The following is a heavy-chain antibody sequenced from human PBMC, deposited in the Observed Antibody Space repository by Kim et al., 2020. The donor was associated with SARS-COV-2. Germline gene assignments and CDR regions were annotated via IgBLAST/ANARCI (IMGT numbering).Heavy chain of an antibody. D-gene: IGHD5-12*01. CDR2: ISSSSSYI. CDR3: ARSRASQRWLHNHPMDAFDI. CDR1: GFTFSSYS. Sequence: GGSLRLSCAASGFTFSSYSMNWVRQAPGKGLEWVSSISSSSSYIYYADSVKGRFTISRDNAKNSLYLQMNSLRAEDTAAYYCARSRASQRWLHNHPMDAFDIWGQGTMVTVSS. J-gene: IGHJ3*02. V-gene: IGHV3-21*04.